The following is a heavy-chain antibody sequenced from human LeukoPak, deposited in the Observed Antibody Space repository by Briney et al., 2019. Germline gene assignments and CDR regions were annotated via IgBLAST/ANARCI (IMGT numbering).Heavy chain of an antibody. J-gene: IGHJ3*02. Sequence: GGSLRLSCAASGFTFTTHGMHWVRQAPGKGLEWVAVIWYDGSNKYFADSVKGRFTISRDNSKNTLYLQMNSLRAEDAAVYYCAKDSGSYNNGAFDIWGQGTMVTVSS. D-gene: IGHD1-26*01. CDR3: AKDSGSYNNGAFDI. CDR2: IWYDGSNK. CDR1: GFTFTTHG. V-gene: IGHV3-33*06.